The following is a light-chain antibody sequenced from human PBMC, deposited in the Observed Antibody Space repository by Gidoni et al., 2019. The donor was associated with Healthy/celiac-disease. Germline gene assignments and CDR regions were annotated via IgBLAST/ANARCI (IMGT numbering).Light chain of an antibody. V-gene: IGLV3-21*04. CDR1: NIGSKS. J-gene: IGLJ2*01. Sequence: SYVLTQPPPVSVAPGKPARITCGGNNIGSKSVHWYQQKPGQAPVLVIYDDSDRPSGIPERFSGSNSGNTATLTISRVEAGDEADYYCQVWDSSSDHRRVFGGGTKLTVL. CDR3: QVWDSSSDHRRV. CDR2: DDS.